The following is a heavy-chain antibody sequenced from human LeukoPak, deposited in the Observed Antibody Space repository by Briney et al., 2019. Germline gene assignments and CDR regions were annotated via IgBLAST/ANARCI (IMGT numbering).Heavy chain of an antibody. CDR1: GFXFSSYW. J-gene: IGHJ4*02. V-gene: IGHV3-74*01. CDR3: ARGNEWAFDY. Sequence: GGSLRLSCAAAGFXFSSYWMHWVRQAPGKGLVWVSRINTDGSSTIYADSVKGRFTISRDNAKNTLYLQMNSLRADDTAVYACARGNEWAFDYWAQGTLVTVSS. D-gene: IGHD1-26*01. CDR2: INTDGSST.